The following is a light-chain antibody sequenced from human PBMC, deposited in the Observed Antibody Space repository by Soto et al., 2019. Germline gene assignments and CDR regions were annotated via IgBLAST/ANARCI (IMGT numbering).Light chain of an antibody. V-gene: IGKV1-39*01. CDR3: QKSYSTPQT. CDR1: QSISSY. Sequence: DVQITHSPSSLSASVVDSLTLTFLASQSISSYLNWYQQKPGKAPKLLIYAASSLQSGVPSRFSGSGSGTDFTLTISSLQPEDFATYYCQKSYSTPQTFGQGTKVDIK. J-gene: IGKJ1*01. CDR2: AAS.